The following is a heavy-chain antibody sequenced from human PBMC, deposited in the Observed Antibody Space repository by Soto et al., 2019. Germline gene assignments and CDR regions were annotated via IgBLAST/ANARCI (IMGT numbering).Heavy chain of an antibody. V-gene: IGHV1-46*01. CDR1: GYTFTSYY. D-gene: IGHD1-26*01. Sequence: ASVKVSCKASGYTFTSYYMHWVRPAPGQGLEWMGIINPSGGSTSYAQKFQGRVTMTRDTSTSTVYMELSSLRPEDTAVYYCARVRRVGATLHYYYGMDVWGQGTTVTVSS. CDR3: ARVRRVGATLHYYYGMDV. J-gene: IGHJ6*02. CDR2: INPSGGST.